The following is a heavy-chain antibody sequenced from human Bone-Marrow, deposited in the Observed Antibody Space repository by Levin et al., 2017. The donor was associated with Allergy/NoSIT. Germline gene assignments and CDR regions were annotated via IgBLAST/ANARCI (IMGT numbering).Heavy chain of an antibody. J-gene: IGHJ4*02. D-gene: IGHD1-7*01. CDR3: AREGNWNYQSQPADY. CDR2: INPNSGGT. V-gene: IGHV1-2*02. CDR1: GYTFTGYY. Sequence: VASVKVSCKASGYTFTGYYMHWVRQAPGQGLEWMGWINPNSGGTNYAQKFQGRVTMTRDTSISTAYMELSRLRSDDTAVYYCAREGNWNYQSQPADYWGQGTLVTVSS.